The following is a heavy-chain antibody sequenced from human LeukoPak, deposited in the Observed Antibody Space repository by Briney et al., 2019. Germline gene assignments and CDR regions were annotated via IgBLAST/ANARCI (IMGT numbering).Heavy chain of an antibody. D-gene: IGHD3-10*01. V-gene: IGHV4-59*01. CDR3: ASSRGFGELPFDY. J-gene: IGHJ4*02. CDR2: IYYSGST. Sequence: SETLSLTCTVSGGSISSYYWSWIRQPPGRGLEYIGYIYYSGSTNYSPSLKSRVTISVDTSKNQFSLKLISVTAADTAVYYCASSRGFGELPFDYWGQGTLVTVSS. CDR1: GGSISSYY.